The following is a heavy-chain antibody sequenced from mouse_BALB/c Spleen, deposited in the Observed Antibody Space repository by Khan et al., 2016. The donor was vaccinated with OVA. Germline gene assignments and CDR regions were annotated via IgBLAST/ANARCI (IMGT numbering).Heavy chain of an antibody. D-gene: IGHD1-3*01. Sequence: EVQLQESGPGLVRPSQSLSLTCTVTGYSITSDYAWNWIRQFPGNKLEWMGYIDYSGSKSYNPSLKSRISITRDTSTNHFFLQLNSVTPEDTATYYFSRIYSENYWGQGTSVTVSS. CDR1: GYSITSDYA. V-gene: IGHV3-2*02. J-gene: IGHJ4*01. CDR3: SRIYSENY. CDR2: IDYSGSK.